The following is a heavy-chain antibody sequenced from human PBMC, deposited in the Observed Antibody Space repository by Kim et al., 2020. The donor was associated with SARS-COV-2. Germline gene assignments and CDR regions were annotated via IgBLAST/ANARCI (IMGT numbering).Heavy chain of an antibody. CDR3: AKAGDYYDSSGYIDY. CDR1: GFTFSSYG. J-gene: IGHJ4*02. D-gene: IGHD3-22*01. Sequence: GGSLRLSCAASGFTFSSYGMHWVRQAPGKGLEWVAVIWYDGSNKYYADSVKGRFTISRDNSKNTLYLQMNSLRAEDTAVYYCAKAGDYYDSSGYIDYWGQGTLVTVSS. V-gene: IGHV3-33*06. CDR2: IWYDGSNK.